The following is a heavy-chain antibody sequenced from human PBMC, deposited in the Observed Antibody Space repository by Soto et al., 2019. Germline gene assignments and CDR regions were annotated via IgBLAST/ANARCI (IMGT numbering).Heavy chain of an antibody. Sequence: QVQLQESGPGLVKPSGTLSVTCAVSSGSISSSNWWSWVRQRPGKGLEWIGEIYHSGSTNYNPSLKSRVTISVDKSKNQFSLKLSSVTAADTTVYYCARGNYGDYAHYYYYMDVWGKGTTVTVSS. V-gene: IGHV4-4*02. D-gene: IGHD4-17*01. J-gene: IGHJ6*03. CDR2: IYHSGST. CDR1: SGSISSSNW. CDR3: ARGNYGDYAHYYYYMDV.